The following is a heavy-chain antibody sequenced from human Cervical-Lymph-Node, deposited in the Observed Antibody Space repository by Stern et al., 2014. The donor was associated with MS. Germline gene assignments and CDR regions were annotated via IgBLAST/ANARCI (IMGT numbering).Heavy chain of an antibody. J-gene: IGHJ4*02. CDR3: AKGGRPYCSSTSCYVPFDY. D-gene: IGHD2-2*01. V-gene: IGHV3-30*18. Sequence: QVQLVESGGGVVQPGRSLRLSCAASGFTFSSYGMHWVRQAPGKGLEWEAVISYDGSNKYYADSVKGRFTISRDNSKNTLYLQMNSLRAEDTAVYYCAKGGRPYCSSTSCYVPFDYWGQGTLVTVSS. CDR2: ISYDGSNK. CDR1: GFTFSSYG.